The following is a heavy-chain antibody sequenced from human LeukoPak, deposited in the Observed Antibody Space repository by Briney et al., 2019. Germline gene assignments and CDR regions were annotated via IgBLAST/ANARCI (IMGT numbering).Heavy chain of an antibody. Sequence: GGSLRLSCAASGFAFRTYAMSWVRQAPGKGLEGVSAISGSGDKTFYAESVRGRFTISRDNSRNTLYLRMNSLRAEDTAVYYCAKDLNYGFDSWGQGTLVTV. J-gene: IGHJ4*02. V-gene: IGHV3-23*01. CDR2: ISGSGDKT. CDR3: AKDLNYGFDS. CDR1: GFAFRTYA. D-gene: IGHD3-10*01.